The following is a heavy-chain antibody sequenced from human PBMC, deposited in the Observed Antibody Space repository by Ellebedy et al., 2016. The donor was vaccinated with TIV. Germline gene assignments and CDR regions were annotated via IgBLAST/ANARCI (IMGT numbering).Heavy chain of an antibody. CDR1: GFTFSAYS. CDR2: ISTGSSTI. J-gene: IGHJ2*01. D-gene: IGHD4-17*01. Sequence: GGSLRLSCAVSGFTFSAYSMNWVRQAPGKGLEWVSYISTGSSTIYYADSVKGRFTISRDNAKNPLYLQMNSLRAEDTAVYYCARDASVYGDSVYWYFDLWGRGTLVGVSS. V-gene: IGHV3-48*04. CDR3: ARDASVYGDSVYWYFDL.